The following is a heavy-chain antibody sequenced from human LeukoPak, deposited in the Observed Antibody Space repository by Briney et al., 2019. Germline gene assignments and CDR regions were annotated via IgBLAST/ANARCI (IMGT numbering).Heavy chain of an antibody. J-gene: IGHJ4*02. D-gene: IGHD2-2*01. V-gene: IGHV1-24*01. CDR2: FDPEDGET. Sequence: ASVKVSCKVPGYTLTELSMHWVRQAPGKGLEWMGGFDPEDGETIYAQKFQGRVTMTRDTSISTAYMELSRLRSDDTAVYYCAKGDIVAVPAAMRYFDYWGQGTLVTVSS. CDR3: AKGDIVAVPAAMRYFDY. CDR1: GYTLTELS.